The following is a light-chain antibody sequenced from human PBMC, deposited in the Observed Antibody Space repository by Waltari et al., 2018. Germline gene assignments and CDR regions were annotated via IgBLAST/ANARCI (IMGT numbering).Light chain of an antibody. J-gene: IGKJ4*01. CDR1: QSVSNY. CDR3: QQRTNWL. CDR2: DAS. V-gene: IGKV3-11*01. Sequence: ESVLTQSPATLSLSPGERATLSCRASQSVSNYLALYQQKPGQAPRLLIYDASTRATGTPARVSGSGSGTDFTLTISSLESEDFAVYYCQQRTNWLFGGGTKVEIK.